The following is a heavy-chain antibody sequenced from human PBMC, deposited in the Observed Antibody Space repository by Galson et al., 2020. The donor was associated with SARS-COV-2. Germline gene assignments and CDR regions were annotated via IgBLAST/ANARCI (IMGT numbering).Heavy chain of an antibody. CDR2: INPKTGGT. CDR3: ARGDTGYAGY. V-gene: IGHV1-2*02. J-gene: IGHJ4*02. Sequence: ASVKVSCKASGYIFIDYWIHWVRQAPGQGLECMGWINPKTGGTDYAQNFQGRVTMTRDTSISTVYMELSRLTSDDTAVYYCARGDTGYAGYWGQGTQVTVSS. D-gene: IGHD5-12*01. CDR1: GYIFIDYW.